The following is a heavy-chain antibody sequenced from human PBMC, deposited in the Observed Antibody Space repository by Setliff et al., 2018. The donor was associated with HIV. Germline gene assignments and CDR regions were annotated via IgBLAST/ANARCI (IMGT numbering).Heavy chain of an antibody. CDR1: GYTFTGYY. CDR2: VNPSGGST. J-gene: IGHJ6*03. Sequence: ASVKVSCKASGYTFTGYYMHWVRQAPGQGLEWMGWVNPSGGSTSYAQKFQGRVTMTRDTSTSTVYMELSSLRSEDTAVYYCACTYYYGSGSPGSYYYYMDVWGKGTTVTVSS. V-gene: IGHV1-46*01. D-gene: IGHD3-10*01. CDR3: ACTYYYGSGSPGSYYYYMDV.